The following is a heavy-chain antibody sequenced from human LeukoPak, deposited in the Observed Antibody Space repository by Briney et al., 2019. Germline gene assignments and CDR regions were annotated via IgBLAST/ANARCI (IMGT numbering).Heavy chain of an antibody. J-gene: IGHJ6*02. V-gene: IGHV3-30-3*01. Sequence: GGSLRLSCAASGFTFSSYAMHWVRQAPGKGLEWVAVISYDGSNKYYADSVKGRFTISRDNSKDTLYLQMNSLRAEDTAVYYCARAFNPMVRGVITLLDYGMDVWGQGTTVTVSS. CDR1: GFTFSSYA. CDR3: ARAFNPMVRGVITLLDYGMDV. CDR2: ISYDGSNK. D-gene: IGHD3-10*01.